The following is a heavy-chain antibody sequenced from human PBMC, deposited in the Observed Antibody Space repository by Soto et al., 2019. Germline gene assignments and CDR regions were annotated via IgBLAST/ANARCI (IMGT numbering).Heavy chain of an antibody. V-gene: IGHV4-59*08. J-gene: IGHJ4*02. CDR2: IYYSGST. D-gene: IGHD2-15*01. Sequence: SETLFLTCTVSGGSISSYYWSWIRQPPGKGLEWIGYIYYSGSTNYNPSLKSRVTISVDTSKNQFSLKLSPVTAADTAVYYCARQHCSGGSCYSAYAYWGQGTLVTVSS. CDR3: ARQHCSGGSCYSAYAY. CDR1: GGSISSYY.